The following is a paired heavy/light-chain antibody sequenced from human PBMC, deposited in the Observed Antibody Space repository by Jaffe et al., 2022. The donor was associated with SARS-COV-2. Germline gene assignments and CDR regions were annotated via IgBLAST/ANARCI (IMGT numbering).Light chain of an antibody. Sequence: DIQMTQSPSSLSASVGDRVTITCRASQSISSYLNWYQQKPGKAPKLLIYAASSLQSGVPSRFSGSGSGTDFTLTISSLQPEDFATYYCQQSYSTPGYTFGQGTKLEIK. J-gene: IGKJ2*01. V-gene: IGKV1-39*01. CDR1: QSISSY. CDR2: AAS. CDR3: QQSYSTPGYT.
Heavy chain of an antibody. D-gene: IGHD3-22*01. J-gene: IGHJ3*02. CDR1: GFTVSSNY. Sequence: EVQLVESGGGLVQPGGSLRLSCAASGFTVSSNYMSWVRQAPGKGLEWVSVIYSGGSTYYADSVKGRFTISRDNSKNTLYLQMNSLRAEDTAVYYCARDLTMIVVGKEDHDAFDIWGQGTMVTVSS. CDR2: IYSGGST. CDR3: ARDLTMIVVGKEDHDAFDI. V-gene: IGHV3-66*02.